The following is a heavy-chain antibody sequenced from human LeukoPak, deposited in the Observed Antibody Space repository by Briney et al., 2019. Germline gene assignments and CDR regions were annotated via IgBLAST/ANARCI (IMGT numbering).Heavy chain of an antibody. Sequence: GGSLRLSCAASGFTFSNYAMSWVRQAPGKGLEWVSGISASDLNKFYPDSVKGRFTTSRDNSKNMIYLQMNSLGAEDTAVYYCAKDLLHGSGTYSWGVFDYWGQGTLVTVSS. D-gene: IGHD3-10*01. CDR3: AKDLLHGSGTYSWGVFDY. CDR1: GFTFSNYA. J-gene: IGHJ4*02. CDR2: ISASDLNK. V-gene: IGHV3-23*01.